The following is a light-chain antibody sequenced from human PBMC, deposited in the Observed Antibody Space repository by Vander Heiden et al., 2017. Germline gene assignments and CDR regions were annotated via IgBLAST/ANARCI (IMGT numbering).Light chain of an antibody. J-gene: IGLJ1*01. CDR3: QSYDSSLSGFV. CDR2: VSS. Sequence: QPVPTHPPAVSGATGPRVTIDCSGRSATLGAGFGVHWYQQRPGTSPKRLIYVSSKRPAGVPDRFSGSKSGTSASLAITGLQAEDETDYYCQSYDSSLSGFVCGRGTTVTVL. V-gene: IGLV1-40*01. CDR1: SATLGAGFG.